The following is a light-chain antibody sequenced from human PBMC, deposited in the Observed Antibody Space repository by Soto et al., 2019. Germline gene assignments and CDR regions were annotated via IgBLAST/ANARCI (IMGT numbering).Light chain of an antibody. CDR2: DAS. CDR3: QRRGDWPLYT. Sequence: PGDRATLSCRASQSVSTYLAWYQQIPGQAPRLLIYDASDRATGILARFSGSGSGTDFTLTITSLEPEDFAVYYCQRRGDWPLYTFGQGTKLEIK. J-gene: IGKJ2*01. V-gene: IGKV3-11*01. CDR1: QSVSTY.